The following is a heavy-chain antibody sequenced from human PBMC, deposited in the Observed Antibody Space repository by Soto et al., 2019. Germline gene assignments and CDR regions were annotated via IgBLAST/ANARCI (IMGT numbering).Heavy chain of an antibody. D-gene: IGHD6-13*01. CDR1: GYTFTSYG. J-gene: IGHJ4*02. CDR2: ISAYNGKT. CDR3: AIGYSNRWYVGSYFYD. V-gene: IGHV1-18*01. Sequence: QVQLVQSGAEVKKPGASVKVSGKASGYTFTSYGISWVRQAPGQGLEWMGWISAYNGKTNYAQKLQGRVTMTTDTFTSTAYMELRSLRSDDTSVDYLAIGYSNRWYVGSYFYDWGQGPLVNVSS.